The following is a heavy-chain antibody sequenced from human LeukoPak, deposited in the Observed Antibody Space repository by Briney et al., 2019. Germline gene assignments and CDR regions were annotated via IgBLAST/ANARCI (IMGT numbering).Heavy chain of an antibody. Sequence: GGSPRLSCAASGFTFSSYSMNWVRQAPGKGLEWVSSISSSSYIYYADSVKGRFTISRDNAKNSLYLQMNSLRAEDTAVYYCARDRGVATAEFDYWGQGTLVTVSS. CDR3: ARDRGVATAEFDY. CDR2: ISSSSYI. J-gene: IGHJ4*02. V-gene: IGHV3-21*01. CDR1: GFTFSSYS. D-gene: IGHD5-18*01.